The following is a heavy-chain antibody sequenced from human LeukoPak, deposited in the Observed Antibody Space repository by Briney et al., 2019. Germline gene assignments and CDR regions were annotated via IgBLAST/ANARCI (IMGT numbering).Heavy chain of an antibody. Sequence: QTLSLTCAISGDSVSSNSAACNWITQSPSRGLEWLGRTYYRSKWYNDYAVSVKSRITINPDTSKNQFYLKLNSVTTEDTAVYYCARDPGYCSGGSCYSQFGYYYYMDVWGKGTTVTVSS. CDR3: ARDPGYCSGGSCYSQFGYYYYMDV. D-gene: IGHD2-15*01. CDR1: GDSVSSNSAA. J-gene: IGHJ6*03. CDR2: TYYRSKWYN. V-gene: IGHV6-1*01.